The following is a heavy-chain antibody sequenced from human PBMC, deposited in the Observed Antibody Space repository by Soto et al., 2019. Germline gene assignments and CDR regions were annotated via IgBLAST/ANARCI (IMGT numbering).Heavy chain of an antibody. J-gene: IGHJ4*02. CDR1: SGSFSGYY. Sequence: SETLSLTCAVYSGSFSGYYWSWFRQPPGKGLEWIGEINHSGSTNYNPSLKSRVTISVDTSKNQFSLKLSSVTAADTAVYYCARGYYDILTGYYNHRSCFDYWGQGTLVTVSS. V-gene: IGHV4-34*01. CDR3: ARGYYDILTGYYNHRSCFDY. CDR2: INHSGST. D-gene: IGHD3-9*01.